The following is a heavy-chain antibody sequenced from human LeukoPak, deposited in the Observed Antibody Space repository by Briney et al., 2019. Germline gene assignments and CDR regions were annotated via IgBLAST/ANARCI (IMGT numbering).Heavy chain of an antibody. V-gene: IGHV1-18*04. CDR1: GYTFTSYG. D-gene: IGHD2-15*01. CDR3: AAYGLGYCSGGSCYSPLELDY. Sequence: ASVKVSCKASGYTFTSYGISCVRQAPGQGLEWMGWISAYNGNTNYAQKLQGRVTMTTDTSTSTAYMELRSLRSDDTAVYYCAAYGLGYCSGGSCYSPLELDYWGQGTLVTVSS. CDR2: ISAYNGNT. J-gene: IGHJ4*02.